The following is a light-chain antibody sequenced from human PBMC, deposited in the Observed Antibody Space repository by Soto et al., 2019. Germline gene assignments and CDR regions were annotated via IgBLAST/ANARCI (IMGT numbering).Light chain of an antibody. J-gene: IGLJ1*01. V-gene: IGLV2-11*01. CDR2: DIS. Sequence: QSVLTQPRSVSGSPGQSVTISCTGTSSDVGGDNHVSWYQQHPGKAPKIMIYDISKRPSGVPDRFSGSKSGNTASLTISGLQAEDEADYYCCSYGGSLYVFGTGTKLTVL. CDR3: CSYGGSLYV. CDR1: SSDVGGDNH.